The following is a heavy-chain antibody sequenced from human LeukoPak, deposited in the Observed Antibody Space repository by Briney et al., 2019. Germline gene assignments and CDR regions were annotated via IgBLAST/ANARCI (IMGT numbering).Heavy chain of an antibody. CDR2: IYYSEST. D-gene: IGHD6-6*01. Sequence: SETLSLTCTVSGGSISSYYWVWIRQPPGKGLEGMGYIYYSESTNSNHSLKSRITISVDTSKNHFSLKLSYVTAADTAVYYWAIHRRAARGHFDYWGQGTLVTVSS. CDR3: AIHRRAARGHFDY. V-gene: IGHV4-59*08. J-gene: IGHJ4*02. CDR1: GGSISSYY.